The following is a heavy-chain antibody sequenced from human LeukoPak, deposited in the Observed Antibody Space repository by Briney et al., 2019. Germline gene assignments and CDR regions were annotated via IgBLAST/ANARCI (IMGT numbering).Heavy chain of an antibody. CDR1: GFTFSSYW. D-gene: IGHD2-2*01. V-gene: IGHV4-34*01. Sequence: GSLRLSCAASGFTFSSYWMSWVRQPPGKGLEWIGEINHSGSTNYNPSLKSRVTISVDTSKNQFSLKLSSVTAADTAVYYCARGNWDIVVVPAARKFDYWGQGTLITVSS. J-gene: IGHJ4*02. CDR3: ARGNWDIVVVPAARKFDY. CDR2: INHSGST.